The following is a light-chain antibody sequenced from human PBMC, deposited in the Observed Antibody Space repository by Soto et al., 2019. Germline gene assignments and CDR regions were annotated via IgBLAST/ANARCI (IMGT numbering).Light chain of an antibody. Sequence: EIVMTQSPATLSVSPGERATLSCRASQSVSSNLAWYQQKPGQAPRLLIYHASTRATGIPARFSGSGSGTKFPLTISSLQSEDFAVYYCQQYNKWPLTFGGGTKVEIK. CDR3: QQYNKWPLT. V-gene: IGKV3-15*01. CDR2: HAS. J-gene: IGKJ4*01. CDR1: QSVSSN.